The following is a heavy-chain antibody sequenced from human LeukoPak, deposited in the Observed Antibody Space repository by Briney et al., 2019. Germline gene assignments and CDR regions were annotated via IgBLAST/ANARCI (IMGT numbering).Heavy chain of an antibody. CDR1: GFTFSSYG. CDR2: ISKDGGNNK. CDR3: VKRGPGTDRYFDY. Sequence: PGGSLRLSCAASGFTFSSYGMHWVRQAPGKGLEWVAVISKDGGNNKYHTDSVKGRFTISRDNSMNTLYLQMNSLRPEDTALYYCVKRGPGTDRYFDYWGQGALVTVSS. V-gene: IGHV3-30*03. J-gene: IGHJ4*02. D-gene: IGHD3-10*01.